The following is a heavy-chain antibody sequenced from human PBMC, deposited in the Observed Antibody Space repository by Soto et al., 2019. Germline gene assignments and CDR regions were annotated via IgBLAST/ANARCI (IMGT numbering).Heavy chain of an antibody. Sequence: EASVKVSCETSGYTFSNYGITWVRQAPGQPLEWLGWISLYSDGTNYAQKFQGRVSMTTDTSTTTAYMELRSLRSDDTAVYYCARVVPGAEAWFGPWGQGTLVTVSS. V-gene: IGHV1-18*01. J-gene: IGHJ5*02. CDR1: GYTFSNYG. CDR3: ARVVPGAEAWFGP. D-gene: IGHD2-2*01. CDR2: ISLYSDGT.